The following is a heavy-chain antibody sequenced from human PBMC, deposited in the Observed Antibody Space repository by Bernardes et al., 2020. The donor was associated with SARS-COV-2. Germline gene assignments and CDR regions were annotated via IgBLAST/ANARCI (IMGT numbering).Heavy chain of an antibody. CDR2: IYWDDDK. D-gene: IGHD2-15*01. V-gene: IGHV2-5*02. CDR1: VFPLSPGGVG. Sequence: SGPTLWKPHQPLTLTPPFCVFPLSPGGVGVGWTRRPPGKPLEWLPLIYWDDDKRYSPSLKSRLTITKDTSKNQVVLTMTNMDPVDTATYYCAHRLVPTPLAFDYWGQGTLVTVSS. J-gene: IGHJ4*02. CDR3: AHRLVPTPLAFDY.